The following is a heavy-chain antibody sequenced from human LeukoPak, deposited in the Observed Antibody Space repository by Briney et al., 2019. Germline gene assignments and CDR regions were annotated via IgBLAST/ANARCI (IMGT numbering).Heavy chain of an antibody. CDR3: ARGDGYGYNWFDS. Sequence: SLKVSCKAFGGTFSRYAFSWVRQAPGQGLEWMGRIIPIFGTANYAQKFQGRVTITTDESTSTTYMELSSLRSEDTAVYYCARGDGYGYNWFDSWGQGTLVAVSS. CDR1: GGTFSRYA. J-gene: IGHJ5*01. D-gene: IGHD5-24*01. CDR2: IIPIFGTA. V-gene: IGHV1-69*05.